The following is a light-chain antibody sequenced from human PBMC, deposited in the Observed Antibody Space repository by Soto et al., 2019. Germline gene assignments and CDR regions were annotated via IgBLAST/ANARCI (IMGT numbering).Light chain of an antibody. CDR2: AAS. V-gene: IGKV1-39*01. J-gene: IGKJ1*01. Sequence: DIQMTQSPSSLSASVGDRVTITCRASQSISSHLNWYQQKPGKAPKLLIYAASNLQSGVPSRFSGSGSGTDFTLTISSLQPDDFATYHCQQDHSVLRTFGQGTKVEVK. CDR1: QSISSH. CDR3: QQDHSVLRT.